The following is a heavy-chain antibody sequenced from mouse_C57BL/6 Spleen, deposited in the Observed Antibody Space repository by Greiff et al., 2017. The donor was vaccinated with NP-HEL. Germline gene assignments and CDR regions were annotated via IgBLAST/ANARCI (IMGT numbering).Heavy chain of an antibody. Sequence: VKLQESDAELVKPGASVKISCKASGYTFTDHTIHWMKQRPEQGLEWIGYIYPRDGSTKYNEKFKGKATLTADKSSSTAYMQLNSLTSEDSAVYFCARGSYYGSTYFDYWGQGTTLTVSS. CDR2: IYPRDGST. CDR3: ARGSYYGSTYFDY. CDR1: GYTFTDHT. V-gene: IGHV1-78*01. D-gene: IGHD1-1*01. J-gene: IGHJ2*01.